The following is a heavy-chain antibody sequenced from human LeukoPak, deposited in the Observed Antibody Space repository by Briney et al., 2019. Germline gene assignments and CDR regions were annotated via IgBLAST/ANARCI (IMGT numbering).Heavy chain of an antibody. CDR2: ISSSGSTI. J-gene: IGHJ6*04. Sequence: GGSLGLSCAASGFTFSSYEMNWVRQAPGKGLEWVSYISSSGSTIYYADSVKGRFTISRDNAKNSLYLQMNSLRAEDTAVYYCAELGITMIGGVWGKGTTVTISS. CDR1: GFTFSSYE. D-gene: IGHD3-10*02. V-gene: IGHV3-48*03. CDR3: AELGITMIGGV.